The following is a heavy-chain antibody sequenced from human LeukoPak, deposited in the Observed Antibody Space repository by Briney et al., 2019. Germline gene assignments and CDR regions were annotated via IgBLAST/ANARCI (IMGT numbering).Heavy chain of an antibody. V-gene: IGHV1-18*01. D-gene: IGHD2-2*02. J-gene: IGHJ5*02. CDR2: ISAYNGNT. Sequence: ASVKVSCKASGYTFTSYGISWVRQAPGQGLEWMGWISAYNGNTNYAQKLQGRVTMTTDTSTSTAYMELRSLRSDDTAVYYCARGRAFVVVPAAIGNWFDPWGQGTLVTVSS. CDR3: ARGRAFVVVPAAIGNWFDP. CDR1: GYTFTSYG.